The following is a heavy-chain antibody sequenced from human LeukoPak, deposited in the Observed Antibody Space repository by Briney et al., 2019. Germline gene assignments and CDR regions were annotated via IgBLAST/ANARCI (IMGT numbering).Heavy chain of an antibody. CDR3: ARDNYYDSSGYPDYYGMDV. J-gene: IGHJ6*02. D-gene: IGHD3-22*01. Sequence: GGSLRLSCAASGFTFSSYAIHWVRQAPGKGLEWVAVISYDGSNKYYADSVKGRFTISRDNSKNTLYLQMNSLRAEDTAVYYCARDNYYDSSGYPDYYGMDVWGQGTTVTVSS. CDR2: ISYDGSNK. CDR1: GFTFSSYA. V-gene: IGHV3-30-3*01.